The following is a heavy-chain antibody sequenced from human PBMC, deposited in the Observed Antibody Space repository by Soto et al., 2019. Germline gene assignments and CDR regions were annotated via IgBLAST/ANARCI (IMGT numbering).Heavy chain of an antibody. Sequence: QVQLQESGPGLVRPSQTLSLTCTVSGGSITSGPYYWSWIRQHPGKGLEWIGYIYYTGSTYSNPSLESRITMSVDTSKNQFSLKLRSVTAADTAVYYCARLIGDYVGWFDPWGQGTLVTVSS. D-gene: IGHD4-17*01. J-gene: IGHJ5*02. CDR3: ARLIGDYVGWFDP. CDR2: IYYTGST. V-gene: IGHV4-31*03. CDR1: GGSITSGPYY.